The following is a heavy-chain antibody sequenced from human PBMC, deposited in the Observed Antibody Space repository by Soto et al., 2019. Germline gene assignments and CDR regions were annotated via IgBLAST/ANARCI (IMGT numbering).Heavy chain of an antibody. CDR1: GGSFSGYY. Sequence: GSLRLSCAVYGGSFSGYYWSWIRQPPGKGLEWIGEINHSGSTNYNPSLKSRVTISVDTSKNQFSLKLSSVTAADTAVYYCARYPYDSSGYYYDYWGQGTLVTVSS. CDR3: ARYPYDSSGYYYDY. J-gene: IGHJ4*02. V-gene: IGHV4-34*01. D-gene: IGHD3-22*01. CDR2: INHSGST.